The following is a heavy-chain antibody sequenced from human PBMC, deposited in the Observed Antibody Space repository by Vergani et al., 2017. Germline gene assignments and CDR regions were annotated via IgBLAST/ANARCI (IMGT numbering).Heavy chain of an antibody. V-gene: IGHV3-48*03. J-gene: IGHJ3*02. CDR1: GYTFGHFD. CDR2: ISNSGNTI. CDR3: ARDHRDYNNYPGTFDI. Sequence: EQLLQSGGGVVQPGGSLRLSCIGSGYTFGHFDMHWVRQAPGKGLEWVSYISNSGNTIEYADSVKGRFSISRDNAKSSSFLQIDSLRAEDTAVYYCARDHRDYNNYPGTFDIWGQGSMVTVSS. D-gene: IGHD5-24*01.